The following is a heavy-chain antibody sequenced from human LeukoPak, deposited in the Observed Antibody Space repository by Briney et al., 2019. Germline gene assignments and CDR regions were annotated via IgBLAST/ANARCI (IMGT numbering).Heavy chain of an antibody. CDR2: ISSSSSFI. J-gene: IGHJ5*02. V-gene: IGHV3-21*01. CDR1: GFTFSSYS. CDR3: ARDRDYGGNSEIDP. Sequence: GGSLRLSCAASGFTFSSYSMNWVRQAPGKGLEWVSSISSSSSFIYYADSVKGRFTISRDNSKNTLYLQMNSLRAEDTAVYYCARDRDYGGNSEIDPWGQGTLVTVSS. D-gene: IGHD4-23*01.